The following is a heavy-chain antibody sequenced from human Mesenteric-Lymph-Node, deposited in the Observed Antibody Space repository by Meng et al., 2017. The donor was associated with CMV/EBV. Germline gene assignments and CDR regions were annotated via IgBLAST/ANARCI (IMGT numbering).Heavy chain of an antibody. D-gene: IGHD3-10*01. Sequence: QLQLQESGPGLVKPSQTLSLTCPVPGGSISSSSYYWGCIRQPPGKGLEWIGSIYYSGSTYYNPSLKSRVTISVDTSKNQFSLKLSSVTAADTAVYYCARPHYYGSGSSPWFDPWRQGTLVTVSS. CDR1: GGSISSSSYY. CDR3: ARPHYYGSGSSPWFDP. V-gene: IGHV4-39*01. CDR2: IYYSGST. J-gene: IGHJ5*02.